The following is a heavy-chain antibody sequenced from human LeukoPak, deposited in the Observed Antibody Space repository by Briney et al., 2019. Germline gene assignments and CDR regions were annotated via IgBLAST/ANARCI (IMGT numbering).Heavy chain of an antibody. CDR2: IYYSGST. Sequence: KSSETLSLTCTVSGGSISSSSYYWGWIRQPPGKGLEWIGYIYYSGSTNYNPSLKSRVTISVDTPKNQFSLKLSSVTAADTAVYYCARLTVDAFDIWGQGTMVTVSS. V-gene: IGHV4-61*05. CDR1: GGSISSSSYY. J-gene: IGHJ3*02. D-gene: IGHD4-17*01. CDR3: ARLTVDAFDI.